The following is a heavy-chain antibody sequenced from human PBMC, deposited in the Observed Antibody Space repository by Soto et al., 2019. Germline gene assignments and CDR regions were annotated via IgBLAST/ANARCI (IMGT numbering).Heavy chain of an antibody. V-gene: IGHV3-30-3*01. CDR3: ARDGYSGRSDGFDI. Sequence: QVQLVESGGGVVQPGRSLRLSCAASGFTFSAYTMHWVRQPPGKGLEWVAVISYDGNNERYTDPVKVRFTVSRDNSKSTLYLPIHRLKSEDTSIYYCARDGYSGRSDGFDIWGQGTRVTVSS. CDR1: GFTFSAYT. J-gene: IGHJ3*02. D-gene: IGHD1-26*01. CDR2: ISYDGNNE.